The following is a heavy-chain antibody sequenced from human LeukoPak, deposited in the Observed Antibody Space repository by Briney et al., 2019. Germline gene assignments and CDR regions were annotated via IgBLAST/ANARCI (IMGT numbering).Heavy chain of an antibody. V-gene: IGHV4-39*01. CDR2: IYYSGST. CDR3: AQGYSSSWYVGY. Sequence: PSETLSLTCTVSGGSISSSSYYWGWIRQPPGKGLEWIGSIYYSGSTYYNPSLKSRVTISVDTSKNQSSLKLSSVTAADTAVYYCAQGYSSSWYVGYWGQGTLVTVSS. CDR1: GGSISSSSYY. D-gene: IGHD6-13*01. J-gene: IGHJ4*02.